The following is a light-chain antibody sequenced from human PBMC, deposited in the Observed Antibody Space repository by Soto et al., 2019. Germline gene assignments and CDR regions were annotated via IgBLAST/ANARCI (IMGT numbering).Light chain of an antibody. CDR1: QGISSY. CDR3: QKCNSAPWT. J-gene: IGKJ1*01. CDR2: AAS. Sequence: DIQMTQSPSSLSASVGDRVTITCRASQGISSYLAWYQQKPGKVPKLLIFAASTLQSGVPSRFSGSGSGTDFTLTISSLQPEDVATYYCQKCNSAPWTFGQGTKVDIK. V-gene: IGKV1-27*01.